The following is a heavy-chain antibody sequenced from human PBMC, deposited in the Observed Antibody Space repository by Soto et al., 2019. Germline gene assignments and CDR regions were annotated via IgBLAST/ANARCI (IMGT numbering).Heavy chain of an antibody. CDR1: GGTFSSYA. Sequence: QEQLVQSGAEVKKPGSSVKVSCKSSGGTFSSYAINWVRQAPGQGLEWMGGIIPNFGTANYAQNFQDRVTITADVSTNTAYMELSSLRSADTAMYYCARENRYFFYGMDVWGQGTTVTVSS. J-gene: IGHJ6*02. CDR3: ARENRYFFYGMDV. V-gene: IGHV1-69*01. CDR2: IIPNFGTA.